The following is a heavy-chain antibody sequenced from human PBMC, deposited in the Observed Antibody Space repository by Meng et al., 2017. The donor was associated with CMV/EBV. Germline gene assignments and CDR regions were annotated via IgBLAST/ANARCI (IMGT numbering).Heavy chain of an antibody. CDR3: AREVGAIDY. CDR2: ISSSSSYI. D-gene: IGHD1-26*01. V-gene: IGHV3-21*01. CDR1: GFTFSSYS. Sequence: GESLKISCAASGFTFSSYSMNWVRQAPGKGLEWVSSISSSSSYIYYADSVKGRFTISRDNAKNSLYLQMSSLRAEDTAVYYCAREVGAIDYWGQGTLVTVSS. J-gene: IGHJ4*02.